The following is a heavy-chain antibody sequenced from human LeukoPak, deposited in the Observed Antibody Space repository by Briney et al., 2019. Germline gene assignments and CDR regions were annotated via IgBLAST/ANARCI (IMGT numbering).Heavy chain of an antibody. CDR2: IRSKAYGGRT. J-gene: IGHJ4*02. V-gene: IGHV3-49*03. Sequence: PGGSLRLSCTASGFTFGDYAMSWFRQAPGKGLEWVGVIRSKAYGGRTEYAASVKGRFTISRDDSKSIACLQMNSLKTEDTAVYYCTMVTVTSSGWSDYWGQGTLATVSS. CDR1: GFTFGDYA. D-gene: IGHD4-17*01. CDR3: TMVTVTSSGWSDY.